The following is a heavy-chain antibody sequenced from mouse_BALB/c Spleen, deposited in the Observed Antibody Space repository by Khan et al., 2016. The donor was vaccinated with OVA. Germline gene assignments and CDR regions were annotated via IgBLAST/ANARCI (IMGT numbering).Heavy chain of an antibody. Sequence: VQRVESGGGLVQPGGSRKLSCAASGFTFSSFGMHWVRQAPKKGLEWVAYISSGSSTIYYVDTVKGRFTISRDSPKNTLFLQMTSLRSEDTAMYYCARSGGNFHWYFDVWGAGTSVTVSS. D-gene: IGHD2-1*01. V-gene: IGHV5-17*02. CDR3: ARSGGNFHWYFDV. J-gene: IGHJ1*01. CDR2: ISSGSSTI. CDR1: GFTFSSFG.